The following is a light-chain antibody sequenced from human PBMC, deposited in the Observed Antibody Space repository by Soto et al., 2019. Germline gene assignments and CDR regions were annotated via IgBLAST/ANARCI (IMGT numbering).Light chain of an antibody. CDR3: SSYTSSATVL. J-gene: IGLJ3*02. V-gene: IGLV2-18*02. CDR1: ISDIAR. Sequence: QSSLTQPPSVSGSPGQSVTISCTGAISDIARVSWYQQPPGTAPKLMIYEVSDRPSGVPDRFSGSKSGDTASLTISGLQAEDEADYYCSSYTSSATVLFGGRTKLTVL. CDR2: EVS.